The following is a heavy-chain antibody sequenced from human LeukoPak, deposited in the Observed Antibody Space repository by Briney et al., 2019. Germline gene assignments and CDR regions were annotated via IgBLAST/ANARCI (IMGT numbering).Heavy chain of an antibody. CDR2: ITSSSSRT. Sequence: GGSLRLSCSASGFIFSTYNMNWVRQAPGKALEWVSSITSSSSRTYYADSVKGRYTISRDNAKNSLYLQMDSLRAEDTAVYYCARDPYSGGYGAYYYYYMDVWGKGTMVTISS. V-gene: IGHV3-21*01. J-gene: IGHJ6*03. CDR1: GFIFSTYN. D-gene: IGHD1-26*01. CDR3: ARDPYSGGYGAYYYYYMDV.